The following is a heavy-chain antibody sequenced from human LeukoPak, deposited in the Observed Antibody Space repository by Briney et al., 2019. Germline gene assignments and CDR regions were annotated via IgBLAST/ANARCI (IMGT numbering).Heavy chain of an antibody. Sequence: GRALRLSCAASGFTFSSYAMHWVRQAPGKGLEWVAVIWSDGSNKYYADSVKGRFTISRDNSKNTLYLQMNSLRAEDTAVYYCARGSGSYSGGFNYWGQGMLVTVSS. J-gene: IGHJ4*02. D-gene: IGHD1-26*01. CDR3: ARGSGSYSGGFNY. V-gene: IGHV3-33*01. CDR2: IWSDGSNK. CDR1: GFTFSSYA.